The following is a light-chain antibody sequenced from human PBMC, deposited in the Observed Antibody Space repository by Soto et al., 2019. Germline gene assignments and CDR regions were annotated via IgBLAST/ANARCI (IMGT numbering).Light chain of an antibody. J-gene: IGKJ1*01. CDR2: GVS. CDR3: QQYSSSPRT. Sequence: ENVLTQSPGTLSLSPGDRATLSCRSSQSISSGYLAWYQQKPGQAPRLLIYGVSNRATGIPDRFSGSGSGTDFTLTISRLEPEDFAVYFCQQYSSSPRTFGQGTKVDSK. CDR1: QSISSGY. V-gene: IGKV3-20*01.